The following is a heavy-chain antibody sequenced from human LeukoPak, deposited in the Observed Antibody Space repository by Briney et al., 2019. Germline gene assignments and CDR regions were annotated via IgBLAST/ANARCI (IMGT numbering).Heavy chain of an antibody. CDR2: IYYTGST. Sequence: PSETLSLTCAVSGGSMGSSGYYWGWSRLPPGKGLESIGSIYYTGSTYYNPSLKSRVTISIDTSKKHFSLKLTSVTAADTAVYYRARRVGNYGDGAFDIWSQGTVVTVSS. CDR1: GGSMGSSGYY. V-gene: IGHV4-39*02. CDR3: ARRVGNYGDGAFDI. J-gene: IGHJ3*02. D-gene: IGHD4-17*01.